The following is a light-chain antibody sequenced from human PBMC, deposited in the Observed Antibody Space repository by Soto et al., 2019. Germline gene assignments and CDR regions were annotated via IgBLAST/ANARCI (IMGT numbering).Light chain of an antibody. J-gene: IGKJ4*01. CDR2: AAS. Sequence: DIQMTQSPSSLSASVGDRVTITCRASQGISNYLAWYQQKPGRVPKLLIYAASTLHSGVPSRFSGSGSEADFTLTISSLQPEDVANTYGLNSNTGSLTFGGGKKVDIK. CDR3: LNSNTGSLT. CDR1: QGISNY. V-gene: IGKV1-27*01.